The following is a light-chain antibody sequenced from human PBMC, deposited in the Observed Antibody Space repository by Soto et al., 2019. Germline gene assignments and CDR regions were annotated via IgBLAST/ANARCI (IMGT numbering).Light chain of an antibody. CDR2: GAS. CDR3: QQRRDWPRT. CDR1: QSVSSN. V-gene: IGKV3-15*01. J-gene: IGKJ2*01. Sequence: EIVMTQSPATLSVSPGERATLSCRASQSVSSNLAWYQQKPGQAPRLLIYGASTRATGIPARFSGSGSGTEFTLTISSLQSEDFAVYYCQQRRDWPRTFGRGTKLEIK.